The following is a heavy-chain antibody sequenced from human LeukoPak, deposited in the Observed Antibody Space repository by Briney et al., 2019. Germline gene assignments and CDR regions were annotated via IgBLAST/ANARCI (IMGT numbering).Heavy chain of an antibody. CDR3: ARRNYDILTGSYYFDY. V-gene: IGHV5-51*01. D-gene: IGHD3-9*01. Sequence: GESLKISCQGSGYSFTSYWIGWVRQMPGKGLEWMGIIYPGDSDTRYSPSFQGQVTISADKSISTAYLQWSSLKASDTAMYYCARRNYDILTGSYYFDYWGQGTLVTVSS. J-gene: IGHJ4*02. CDR1: GYSFTSYW. CDR2: IYPGDSDT.